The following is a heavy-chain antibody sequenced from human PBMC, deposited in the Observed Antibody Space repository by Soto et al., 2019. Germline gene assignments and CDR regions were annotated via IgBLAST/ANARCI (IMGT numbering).Heavy chain of an antibody. CDR1: GGSLTSNSYY. Sequence: PSETLSLPCTVSGGSLTSNSYYWGWIRQPPGKGLEWIGSFYYSQSTYFNPSLKSRVTISVETSKNQYSLKLSAVTAADTAVYYCARRCPLTYDYCGQ. CDR2: FYYSQST. CDR3: ARRCPLTYDY. D-gene: IGHD3-9*01. J-gene: IGHJ4*02. V-gene: IGHV4-39*01.